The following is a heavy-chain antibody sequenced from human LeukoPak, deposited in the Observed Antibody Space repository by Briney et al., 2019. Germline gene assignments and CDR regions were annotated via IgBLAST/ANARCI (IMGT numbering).Heavy chain of an antibody. Sequence: GSLRLSCEVSGFTFSDHYMSWIRQPPGKGLEWIGEINHSGSTNYNPSLKSRVTISVDTSKNQFSLKLSSVTAADTAVYYCARVGYYYDSSGYYYVRNYYYYYGMDVWGQGTTVTVSS. CDR1: GFTFSDHY. CDR3: ARVGYYYDSSGYYYVRNYYYYYGMDV. D-gene: IGHD3-22*01. CDR2: INHSGST. J-gene: IGHJ6*02. V-gene: IGHV4-34*01.